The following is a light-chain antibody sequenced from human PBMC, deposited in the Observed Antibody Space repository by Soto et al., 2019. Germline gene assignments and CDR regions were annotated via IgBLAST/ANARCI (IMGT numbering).Light chain of an antibody. J-gene: IGKJ4*01. CDR3: QQYGNSPPRVT. CDR2: GAS. V-gene: IGKV3-20*01. Sequence: EIVLTQSPGTLSLSPGERATLSCRASQSISSSSLAWYQQKRGQAPRLLIYGASRRATGIPDTFSGSGSGTDFTLTISRLEPEDFAVYYCQQYGNSPPRVTFGGGTKVEIK. CDR1: QSISSSS.